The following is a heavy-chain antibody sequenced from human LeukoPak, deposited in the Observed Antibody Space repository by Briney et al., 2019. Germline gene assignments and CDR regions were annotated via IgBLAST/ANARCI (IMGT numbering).Heavy chain of an antibody. D-gene: IGHD2-15*01. Sequence: SETLSLTCTVSGGSISSYYWSWIRQPPGKGLEWIGYIYYSGSTNYNPSLKSRVTISVDTSKNQFSLKLSSVTAADAAVYYCAREKGGGYYYYYMDVWGKGTTVTVSS. CDR3: AREKGGGYYYYYMDV. V-gene: IGHV4-59*01. CDR1: GGSISSYY. CDR2: IYYSGST. J-gene: IGHJ6*03.